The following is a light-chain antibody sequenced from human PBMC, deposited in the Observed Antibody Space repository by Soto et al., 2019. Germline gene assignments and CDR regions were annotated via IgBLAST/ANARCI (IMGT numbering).Light chain of an antibody. CDR3: CSYAGSYPVV. J-gene: IGLJ2*01. CDR2: DVN. CDR1: SSDVGGYNS. Sequence: SVLTQPRSVSGSPGQSVTISCTGTSSDVGGYNSVSWYQQHPGKAPKLMIYDVNKRPSGVPDRFSGSKSGNTASLTISGLQAEDEADYYCCSYAGSYPVVFGGGTKLTVL. V-gene: IGLV2-11*01.